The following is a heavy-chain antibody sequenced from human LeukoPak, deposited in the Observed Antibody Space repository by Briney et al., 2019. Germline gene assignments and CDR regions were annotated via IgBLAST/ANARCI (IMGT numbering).Heavy chain of an antibody. CDR3: ARAVRYCSSTSCYPTPYYFDY. V-gene: IGHV4-30-4*08. J-gene: IGHJ4*02. D-gene: IGHD2-2*01. Sequence: SETLSLTCTVSGGSISSGDYYWSWIRQPPGKGLEWIGYIYYSGSTYYNPSLKSRATISVDTSKNQFSLKLSSVTATDTAVYYCARAVRYCSSTSCYPTPYYFDYWGQGTLVTVSS. CDR2: IYYSGST. CDR1: GGSISSGDYY.